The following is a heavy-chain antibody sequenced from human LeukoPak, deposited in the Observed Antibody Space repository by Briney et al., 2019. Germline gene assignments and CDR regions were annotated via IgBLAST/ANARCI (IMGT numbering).Heavy chain of an antibody. V-gene: IGHV3-48*02. D-gene: IGHD2-15*01. CDR2: ISSSSSTI. J-gene: IGHJ4*02. CDR1: GFTFSSYS. Sequence: GSLRLSCAASGFTFSSYSMNWVRQAPGKGLEWVSYISSSSSTIYYADSVKGRFTISRDNAKNSLYLQMNSLRDEGTAVYYCARTPYCSGGSCYGYFDYWGQGTLVTVSS. CDR3: ARTPYCSGGSCYGYFDY.